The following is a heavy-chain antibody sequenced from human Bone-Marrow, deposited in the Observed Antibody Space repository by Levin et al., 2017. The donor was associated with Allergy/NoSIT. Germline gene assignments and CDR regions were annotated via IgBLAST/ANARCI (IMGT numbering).Heavy chain of an antibody. CDR3: ARLTAYQLPSRDYSDHYIHI. CDR2: IYYSGTT. V-gene: IGHV4-59*12. CDR1: GGSIINYY. J-gene: IGHJ6*03. D-gene: IGHD2-2*01. Sequence: PSETLSLTCSVSGGSIINYYWSWIRQSPGKGLEWIGYIYYSGTTNYNPSLKSRLTMSVDTSKNQFSLKLSSVTAADTAVYYCARLTAYQLPSRDYSDHYIHIWGKGTTVTVSS.